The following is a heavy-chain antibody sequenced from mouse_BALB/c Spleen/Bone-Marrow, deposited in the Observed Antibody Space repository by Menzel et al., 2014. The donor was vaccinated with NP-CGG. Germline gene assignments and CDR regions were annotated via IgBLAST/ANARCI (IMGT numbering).Heavy chain of an antibody. J-gene: IGHJ2*01. CDR2: FYPGSGSI. CDR3: ARHEGGEMGFDY. CDR1: GYTFTEYI. Sequence: VQLQQSGAGLVKPGASVNLSCKASGYTFTEYIIHWVKQRSGQGLEWIGWFYPGSGSIKYNEKFKDKATLTADKSSSTVYMELSRLTSEDSAVYFCARHEGGEMGFDYWGQGTTLTVSS. V-gene: IGHV1-62-2*01. D-gene: IGHD2-3*01.